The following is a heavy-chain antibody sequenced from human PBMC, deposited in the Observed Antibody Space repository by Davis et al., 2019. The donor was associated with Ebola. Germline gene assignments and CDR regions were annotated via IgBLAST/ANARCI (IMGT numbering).Heavy chain of an antibody. CDR2: ISGSGGST. CDR3: AGRYCSSTSCYAGILFDY. J-gene: IGHJ4*02. Sequence: GESLKISCAASGFTFSSYAMSWVRQAPGKGLEWVSAISGSGGSTYYADSMKGRFTISRDNSKNTLYLQMNSLRAEDTAVYYCAGRYCSSTSCYAGILFDYWGQGTLVTVSS. D-gene: IGHD2-2*01. V-gene: IGHV3-23*01. CDR1: GFTFSSYA.